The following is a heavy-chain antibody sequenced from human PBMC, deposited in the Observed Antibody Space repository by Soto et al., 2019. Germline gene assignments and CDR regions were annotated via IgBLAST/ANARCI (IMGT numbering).Heavy chain of an antibody. CDR3: ARGGGYSYGYDQTWFDP. V-gene: IGHV4-59*01. CDR2: IYYSGST. J-gene: IGHJ5*02. Sequence: SETLSLTCTVSGGSISSYYWSWIRQPPGKGLEWIGYIYYSGSTNYNPSPKSRVTISVDTSKNQFSLKLSSVTAADTAVYYCARGGGYSYGYDQTWFDPWGQGTLVTVSS. CDR1: GGSISSYY. D-gene: IGHD5-18*01.